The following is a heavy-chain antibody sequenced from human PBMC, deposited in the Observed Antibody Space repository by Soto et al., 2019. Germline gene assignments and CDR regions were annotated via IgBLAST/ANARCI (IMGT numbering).Heavy chain of an antibody. Sequence: QVQLVESGGGVVQPGRSLRLSCAASGFTFSSYGMHWVRQAPGKGLEWVAVISYDGSNKYYADSVKGRFTISRDNSKNTLYLQMNSLRAEDTAVYYCAKGSTAMTYFDYWSQGPLVTVSS. J-gene: IGHJ4*02. CDR3: AKGSTAMTYFDY. V-gene: IGHV3-30*18. CDR1: GFTFSSYG. D-gene: IGHD5-18*01. CDR2: ISYDGSNK.